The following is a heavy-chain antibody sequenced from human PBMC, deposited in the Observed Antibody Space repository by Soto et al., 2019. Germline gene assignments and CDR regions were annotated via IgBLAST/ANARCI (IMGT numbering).Heavy chain of an antibody. CDR3: ARHGYSYGGGYFDY. CDR1: GFTVSSNY. CDR2: IYSGGSA. D-gene: IGHD5-18*01. Sequence: EVQLVESGGGLVQPGGSLRLSCAASGFTVSSNYMSWVRQAPGKGLEWVSVIYSGGSAYYADSVKGRFTISRDNSKNTRHLQMNSLRAEDTAVYYCARHGYSYGGGYFDYWGQGTLVTVSS. V-gene: IGHV3-66*04. J-gene: IGHJ4*02.